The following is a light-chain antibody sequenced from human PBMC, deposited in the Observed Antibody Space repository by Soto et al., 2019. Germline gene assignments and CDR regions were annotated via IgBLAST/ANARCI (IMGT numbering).Light chain of an antibody. J-gene: IGLJ1*01. CDR2: EVV. V-gene: IGLV2-8*01. CDR1: KNDIGVYDF. CDR3: KSYAASNTYV. Sequence: QAVVTQPPSASGSPGQSVTISCTGTKNDIGVYDFVSWYQHHPGKAPRLIIYEVVQRPSGVTDRFSGSKSGNTASLTVSGLQAADEADDFCKSYAASNTYVFGSGTTLTVL.